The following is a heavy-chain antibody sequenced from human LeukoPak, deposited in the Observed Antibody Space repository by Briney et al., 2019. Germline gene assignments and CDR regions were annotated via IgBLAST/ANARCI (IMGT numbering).Heavy chain of an antibody. CDR2: ISSSGSTI. Sequence: PGGPLRLSCAASGFTFSSYEMNWVRQAPGKGLEWVSYISSSGSTIYYADSVKGRFTISRDNAKNSLYLQMNSLRAEDTAVYYCARGGHSKQDHGLDYWGQGTLVTVSS. CDR3: ARGGHSKQDHGLDY. D-gene: IGHD4-17*01. CDR1: GFTFSSYE. J-gene: IGHJ4*02. V-gene: IGHV3-48*03.